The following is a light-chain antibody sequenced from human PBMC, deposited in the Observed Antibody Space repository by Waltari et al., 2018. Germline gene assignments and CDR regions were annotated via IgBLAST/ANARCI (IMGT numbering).Light chain of an antibody. CDR1: QSVSSN. CDR3: QQYNRWPPIT. CDR2: DAS. J-gene: IGKJ5*01. V-gene: IGKV3-15*01. Sequence: EIVMTQSPATLSVSPGETATLYCRASQSVSSNVAWYQKKPGQAPRLLIYDASTRATSIPARFRGSGSGTEFTLTISSLQSEDFAVYYCQQYNRWPPITFGQGTRLEIK.